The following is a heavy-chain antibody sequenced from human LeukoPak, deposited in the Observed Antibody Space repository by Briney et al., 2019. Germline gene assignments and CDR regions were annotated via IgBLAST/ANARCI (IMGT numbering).Heavy chain of an antibody. V-gene: IGHV4-59*01. CDR3: ARDVRGSGFDY. J-gene: IGHJ4*02. D-gene: IGHD2-15*01. Sequence: SETLSLTCTVSGGPISSYYWSWIRQPPGKGLEWIGYIYYSGSTNYNPSLKSRVTISVDTSKNQFSLKLSSVTAADTAVYYCARDVRGSGFDYWGQGTLVTVSS. CDR2: IYYSGST. CDR1: GGPISSYY.